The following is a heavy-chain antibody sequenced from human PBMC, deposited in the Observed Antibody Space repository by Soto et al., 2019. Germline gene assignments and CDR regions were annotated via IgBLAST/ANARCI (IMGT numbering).Heavy chain of an antibody. J-gene: IGHJ4*02. D-gene: IGHD3-22*01. CDR1: GFIFSNYA. Sequence: GGSLRLSCSASGFIFSNYAMHWVRQAPGKGLEYVSTISNNGGTTYYPDSVKGRFTISRDNAKNTLFLQMSSLRAEDTAVYYCVKGSESYCDSKSDYWGQGTLVTVSS. V-gene: IGHV3-64D*06. CDR2: ISNNGGTT. CDR3: VKGSESYCDSKSDY.